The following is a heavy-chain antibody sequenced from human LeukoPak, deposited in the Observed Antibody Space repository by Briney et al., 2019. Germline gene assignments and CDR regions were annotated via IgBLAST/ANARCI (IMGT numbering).Heavy chain of an antibody. CDR1: GGSISSSSYY. V-gene: IGHV4-39*07. CDR3: ASPREQWLAYGTAFDI. D-gene: IGHD6-19*01. J-gene: IGHJ3*02. CDR2: IYYSGST. Sequence: PSETLSLTCTVSGGSISSSSYYWGWIRQPPGKGLEWIGSIYYSGSTYYNPSLKSRVTISVDTSKNQFSLKLSSVTAADTAVYYCASPREQWLAYGTAFDIWGQGTMVTVSS.